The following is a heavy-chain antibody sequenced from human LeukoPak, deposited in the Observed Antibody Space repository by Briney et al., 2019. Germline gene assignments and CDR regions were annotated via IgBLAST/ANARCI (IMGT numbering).Heavy chain of an antibody. J-gene: IGHJ5*02. CDR3: ARARGHYGEYTNWFDP. D-gene: IGHD4-17*01. CDR2: IYYSGNT. V-gene: IGHV4-30-4*01. CDR1: GGSISSGDYY. Sequence: SETLSLTCTVSGGSISSGDYYWRWLRQPPGMGLDWIVYIYYSGNTYYNPSLESRVTMSVDTSKNQFSLKQSSVTAADTAVYYCARARGHYGEYTNWFDPWGQGTLVTVSS.